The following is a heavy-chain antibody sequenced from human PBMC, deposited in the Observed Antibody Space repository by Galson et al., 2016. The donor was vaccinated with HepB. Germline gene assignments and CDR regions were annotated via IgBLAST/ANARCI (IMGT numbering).Heavy chain of an antibody. CDR1: EFIFSTYG. D-gene: IGHD6-13*01. V-gene: IGHV3-33*01. Sequence: SLRLSCAASEFIFSTYGMHWVRQAPGKGLEWVALIWHDGSNKYYADSVKGRFTTSRDNPKNTLYLQMNSLKVEDTAVYYCAREMHVAAAAAFDFWGRGTMVTVSS. CDR2: IWHDGSNK. CDR3: AREMHVAAAAAFDF. J-gene: IGHJ4*02.